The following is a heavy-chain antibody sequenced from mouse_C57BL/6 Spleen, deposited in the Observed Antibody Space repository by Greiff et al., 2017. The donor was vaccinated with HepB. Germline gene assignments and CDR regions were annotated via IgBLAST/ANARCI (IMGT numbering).Heavy chain of an antibody. J-gene: IGHJ3*01. CDR1: GYAFTNYL. D-gene: IGHD1-1*01. CDR3: ARSPDYYGSSYPAWFAY. CDR2: INPGSGGT. Sequence: VQGVESGAELVRPGTSVKVSCKASGYAFTNYLIEWVKQRPGQGLEWIGVINPGSGGTNYNEKFKGKATLTADKSSSTAYMQLSSLTSEDSAVYFCARSPDYYGSSYPAWFAYWGQGTLVTVSA. V-gene: IGHV1-54*01.